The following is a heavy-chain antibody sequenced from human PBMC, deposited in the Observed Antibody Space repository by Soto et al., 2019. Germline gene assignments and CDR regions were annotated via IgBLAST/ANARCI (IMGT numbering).Heavy chain of an antibody. CDR1: GFTFSDHY. CDR3: TRSSGSYRYFDL. Sequence: EVQLVESGGGLVQPGGCLRLSCAASGFTFSDHYMDWVRQAPGKGLEWVARTRNRANSYTTEYAASVKGRFTISRENSTDSLYLQMNSLETEDTAVYYCTRSSGSYRYFDLWGRGTLVTVSS. CDR2: TRNRANSYTT. V-gene: IGHV3-72*01. J-gene: IGHJ2*01. D-gene: IGHD1-26*01.